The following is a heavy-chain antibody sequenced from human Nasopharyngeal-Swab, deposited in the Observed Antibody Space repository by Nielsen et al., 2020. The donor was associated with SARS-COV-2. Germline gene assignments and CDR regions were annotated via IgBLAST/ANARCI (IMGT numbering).Heavy chain of an antibody. CDR3: ARVALGSYLRGRGMDV. D-gene: IGHD3-16*02. CDR2: IYFSGST. Sequence: SETLSFTCTVSNGSINSYYWSWIRQPPGKGLEWIGYIYFSGSTSYNPSLKSRVTMSVDTSKNQFSLNLTSVTAADTAVYYCARVALGSYLRGRGMDVWGQGTTVTVSS. J-gene: IGHJ6*02. V-gene: IGHV4-59*13. CDR1: NGSINSYY.